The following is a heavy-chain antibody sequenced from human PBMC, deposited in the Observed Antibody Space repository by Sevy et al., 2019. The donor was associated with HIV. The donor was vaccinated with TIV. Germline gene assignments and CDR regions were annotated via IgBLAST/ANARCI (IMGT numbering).Heavy chain of an antibody. CDR3: ARGPYNSGLRLDF. V-gene: IGHV3-30-3*01. CDR1: GFSLSDYA. J-gene: IGHJ4*01. Sequence: GGSLRLSCAASGFSLSDYAIHWARQWPVKGLEWLTVISFDGGNKYYADSVKGRFTISRENSKNTVSLQMNSLRPDDTALYYCARGPYNSGLRLDFWGRGILVTVSS. CDR2: ISFDGGNK. D-gene: IGHD5-12*01.